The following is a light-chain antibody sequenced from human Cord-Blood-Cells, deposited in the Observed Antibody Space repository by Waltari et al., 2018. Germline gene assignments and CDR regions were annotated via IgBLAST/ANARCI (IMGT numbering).Light chain of an antibody. CDR2: AAS. CDR1: QGISSY. Sequence: IRMTQSPSSLSASTGDRVTITCRASQGISSYLAWYQQKPGKAPKLLIYAASTLQSGVPSRFSGSGSGTYFTLTISCLQSEDFATYYCQQYYSYPWTFGQGTKVEIK. CDR3: QQYYSYPWT. J-gene: IGKJ1*01. V-gene: IGKV1-8*01.